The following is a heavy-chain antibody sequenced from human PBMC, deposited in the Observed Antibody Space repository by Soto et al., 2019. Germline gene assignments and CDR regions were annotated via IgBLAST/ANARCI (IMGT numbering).Heavy chain of an antibody. V-gene: IGHV3-30*03. Sequence: QEQLVESGGGVAQPGRSLRLSCAASGFTFRTYGMHWVRQAPGKGLEWVSFISYDGSKTYYADSVKGRFTISRDTSKTMLYLQMNSLTPDDTAIYYCAGRGSTWYRETYYFYGMDVWGQGTTVTVSS. CDR1: GFTFRTYG. CDR3: AGRGSTWYRETYYFYGMDV. D-gene: IGHD6-13*01. J-gene: IGHJ6*02. CDR2: ISYDGSKT.